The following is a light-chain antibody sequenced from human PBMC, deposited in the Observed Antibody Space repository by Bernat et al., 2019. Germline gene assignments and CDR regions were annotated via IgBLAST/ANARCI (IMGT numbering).Light chain of an antibody. CDR1: SSDVGAYNY. CDR2: DVS. CDR3: SSYSTSSTPVV. V-gene: IGLV2-14*03. Sequence: QSALTQVASVSGSPGPSITISCTGTSSDVGAYNYVSWYLQHPGEAPKLMFYDVSNRPSGVSNRFSGSNSGNTASLTISGLQIEDEADYFCSSYSTSSTPVVFGGGTRLTVL. J-gene: IGLJ2*01.